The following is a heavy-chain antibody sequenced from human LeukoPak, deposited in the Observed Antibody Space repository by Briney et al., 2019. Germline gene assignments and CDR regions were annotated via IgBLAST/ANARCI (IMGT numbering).Heavy chain of an antibody. V-gene: IGHV1-18*01. J-gene: IGHJ6*02. CDR1: GYTFRNFG. CDR3: AREDTYVLTTYYYYGMDV. CDR2: ISGYNGNT. Sequence: ASVKVSCKTSGYTFRNFGISWVRQAPGQGLEWMGWISGYNGNTNYAQKLQGRVTMTTDTSTSTAYMELRSLRSDDTAVYYCAREDTYVLTTYYYYGMDVWGQGTTVTVSS. D-gene: IGHD1-1*01.